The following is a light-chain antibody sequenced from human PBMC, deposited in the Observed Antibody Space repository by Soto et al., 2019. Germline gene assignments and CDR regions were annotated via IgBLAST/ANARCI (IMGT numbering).Light chain of an antibody. V-gene: IGLV2-14*01. Sequence: QSVLTQPASVSGSPGQSITISCTGTSSDVGGSKYVSWYQHHPGKAPKLMIYEVTYRPSGVSNRFSGSKSGNTASLTVSGPQAEDEADYYFSSYTSSGTLYVFGTGTKLTVL. CDR1: SSDVGGSKY. CDR2: EVT. J-gene: IGLJ1*01. CDR3: SSYTSSGTLYV.